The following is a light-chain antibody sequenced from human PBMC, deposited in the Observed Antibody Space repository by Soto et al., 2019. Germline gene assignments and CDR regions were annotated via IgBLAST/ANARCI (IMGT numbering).Light chain of an antibody. V-gene: IGKV3-20*01. Sequence: IVLTQSPGTLSLSPGERATLSWRASQRVTSRYLAWYQQKPGQPPRLLIYDASNRATGIPDRFSGSESGTDCTLTISRLEKEDGAIYYCQQCGSSTRTFGQGTKVDIK. CDR3: QQCGSSTRT. J-gene: IGKJ1*01. CDR1: QRVTSRY. CDR2: DAS.